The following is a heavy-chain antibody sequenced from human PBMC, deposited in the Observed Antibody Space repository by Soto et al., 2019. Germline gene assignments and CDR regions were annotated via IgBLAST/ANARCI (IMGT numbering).Heavy chain of an antibody. CDR2: INHSGST. CDR3: ARERPHYDILTDSYTWFDP. CDR1: GGSFSGYY. J-gene: IGHJ5*02. D-gene: IGHD3-9*01. V-gene: IGHV4-34*01. Sequence: SETLSLTCAVYGGSFSGYYWSWIRQPPWKGLEWIGEINHSGSTNYNPSLKSRVTISVDTSKNQFSLKLSSVTAADTAVYYCARERPHYDILTDSYTWFDPWGQGTLLTVSS.